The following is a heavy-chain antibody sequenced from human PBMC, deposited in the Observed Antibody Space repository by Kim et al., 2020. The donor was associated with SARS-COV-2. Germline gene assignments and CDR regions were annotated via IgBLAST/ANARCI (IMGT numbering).Heavy chain of an antibody. CDR1: GFTFSSYG. Sequence: GGSLRLSCAASGFTFSSYGMHWVRQAPGKGLEWVAVISFDGNNIYYADSVKGRFTISRDNSKKTRYLQMNSLRAEDTVVYYCAKGGIAVAATAMNYWGKG. D-gene: IGHD6-19*01. CDR2: ISFDGNNI. J-gene: IGHJ4*02. CDR3: AKGGIAVAATAMNY. V-gene: IGHV3-30*18.